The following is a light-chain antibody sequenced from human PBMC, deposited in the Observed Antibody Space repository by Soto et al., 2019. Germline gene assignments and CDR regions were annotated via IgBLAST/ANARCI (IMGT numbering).Light chain of an antibody. Sequence: DIQMTQSPSTLPASVGDRVTITCRASQSITHWLAWYQQKPGKAPTLLIYDASILESGVPSRFSGSGSGKEFTLTIGSLQPDDFATYYCQQYNSYSRTFGQGTKVEIK. V-gene: IGKV1-5*01. CDR2: DAS. J-gene: IGKJ1*01. CDR3: QQYNSYSRT. CDR1: QSITHW.